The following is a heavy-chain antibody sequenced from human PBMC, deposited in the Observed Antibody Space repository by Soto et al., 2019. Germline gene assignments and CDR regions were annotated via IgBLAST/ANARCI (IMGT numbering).Heavy chain of an antibody. Sequence: QVQLVQSGAEVKKPGASVKVSCKASGYTFTGYYMHWVRQAPGQGLEWMGWINPHSGGTNSAQKVQGWVTMPRDTPISTAYMELSRMRSEDTAVYYCAREKRVVGAATPFDAFDIWGQGTMVTVSS. D-gene: IGHD2-15*01. CDR3: AREKRVVGAATPFDAFDI. J-gene: IGHJ3*02. CDR2: INPHSGGT. CDR1: GYTFTGYY. V-gene: IGHV1-2*04.